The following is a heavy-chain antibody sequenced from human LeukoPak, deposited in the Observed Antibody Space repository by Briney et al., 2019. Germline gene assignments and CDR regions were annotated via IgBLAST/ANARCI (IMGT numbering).Heavy chain of an antibody. J-gene: IGHJ5*02. CDR1: GYTFTSYG. D-gene: IGHD3-3*01. V-gene: IGHV1-18*01. Sequence: ASVNVSCKAAGYTFTSYGISWVRQAPGQGLEWMGWISGYNGNTNYAQKVQDRVTMTTDTSTRTAYMELRSLRSDDTAVYYCARDRDDLWSGGNWFDPWGQGTLVTVSS. CDR3: ARDRDDLWSGGNWFDP. CDR2: ISGYNGNT.